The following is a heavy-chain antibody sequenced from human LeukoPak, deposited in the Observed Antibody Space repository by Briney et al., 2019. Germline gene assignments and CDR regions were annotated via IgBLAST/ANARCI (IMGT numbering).Heavy chain of an antibody. J-gene: IGHJ4*02. CDR1: GGTFSSYT. V-gene: IGHV1-69*02. D-gene: IGHD2-15*01. CDR2: IIPILGIA. CDR3: ASEYCSGGSCYPVDY. Sequence: GASVKVSCKASGGTFSSYTISWVRQAPGQGLEWMGRIIPILGIANYAQKFRGRVTITADKSTSTAYMELSSLRSEDTAVYYCASEYCSGGSCYPVDYWGQGTLVTVSS.